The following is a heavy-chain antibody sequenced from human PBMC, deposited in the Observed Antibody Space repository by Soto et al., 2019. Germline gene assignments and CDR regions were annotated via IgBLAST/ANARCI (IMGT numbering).Heavy chain of an antibody. CDR3: ARDSGYYPYGMDV. J-gene: IGHJ6*02. CDR2: IYYSGST. Sequence: SETLSLTCTVSGGSISSGGYYWSWIRQHPGKGLEWIGYIYYSGSTYYNPSLKSRVTISVDTSTNQFSLKMSSVTAADTAVYYCARDSGYYPYGMDVWGQGTTVTVSS. CDR1: GGSISSGGYY. D-gene: IGHD3-22*01. V-gene: IGHV4-31*03.